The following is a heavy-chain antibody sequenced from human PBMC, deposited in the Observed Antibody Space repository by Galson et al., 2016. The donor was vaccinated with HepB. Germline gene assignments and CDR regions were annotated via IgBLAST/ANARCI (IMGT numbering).Heavy chain of an antibody. V-gene: IGHV3-73*01. CDR3: ARVAEGY. CDR1: GFTFGDSD. CDR2: ITAKVNNYET. D-gene: IGHD6-19*01. Sequence: SLRLSCAGSGFTFGDSDIHWVRQASGKGLEWVGRITAKVNNYETAYVASVKGRFTISRDDSRNMAYLQMNSLENEATAVYYCARVAEGYWGQGTLVTVSS. J-gene: IGHJ4*02.